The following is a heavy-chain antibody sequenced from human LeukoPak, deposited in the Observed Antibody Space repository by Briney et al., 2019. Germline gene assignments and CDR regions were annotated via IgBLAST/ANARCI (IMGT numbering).Heavy chain of an antibody. CDR3: ARIRRVSRNFDY. CDR1: GYTFTSYD. D-gene: IGHD6-13*01. Sequence: ASVKVSCKTSGYTFTSYDINWVRQATGQGLEWMGWMNPNSGNTGYAQKFQGRVTMTRNTSISTAYMELSSLKSEDTAVYYCARIRRVSRNFDYWGQGTLVTVSS. V-gene: IGHV1-8*01. J-gene: IGHJ4*02. CDR2: MNPNSGNT.